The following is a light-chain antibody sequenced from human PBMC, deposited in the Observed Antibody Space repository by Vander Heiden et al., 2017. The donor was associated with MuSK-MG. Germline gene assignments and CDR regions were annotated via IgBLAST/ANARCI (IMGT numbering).Light chain of an antibody. V-gene: IGKV3-11*01. CDR1: QSVSSY. CDR3: QQRSNGHLSIT. CDR2: DAS. Sequence: EIVLTQSPATLSLSPGERASQSVSSYLAWYQQKPGQAPRLLIYDASNRATGIPARFSGSGYGTDFTLTISSLEPEDFAVYYCQQRSNGHLSITFGGGTKVEIK. J-gene: IGKJ4*01.